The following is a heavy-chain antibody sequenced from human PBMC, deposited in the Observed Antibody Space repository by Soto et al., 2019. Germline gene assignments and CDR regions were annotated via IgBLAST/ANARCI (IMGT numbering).Heavy chain of an antibody. V-gene: IGHV3-30*18. J-gene: IGHJ4*02. CDR3: AKDTFDY. CDR2: ISYDGSNK. Sequence: QVQLVESGGGVVQPGRSLRLSCAASGFTFSSYGMHWVRQAPGKGLEWVAVISYDGSNKYYADSVKGRFTISRDNSKNTLYLQMNSLRAEDTAVYYCAKDTFDYWGQGTLFTVAS. CDR1: GFTFSSYG.